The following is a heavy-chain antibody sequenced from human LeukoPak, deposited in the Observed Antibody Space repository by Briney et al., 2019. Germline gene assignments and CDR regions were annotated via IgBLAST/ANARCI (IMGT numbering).Heavy chain of an antibody. D-gene: IGHD3-22*01. Sequence: SETLSLTCTVSGGSITNYYWSWIRQPPGRGLEWIGYIYSSGSTNYNPSLKTRVTISVDTSKNQFSLKLSSVTAADTAMYYCARFHSSGYYYFDYWGQGTLVTVSS. CDR1: GGSITNYY. CDR3: ARFHSSGYYYFDY. J-gene: IGHJ4*02. CDR2: IYSSGST. V-gene: IGHV4-59*08.